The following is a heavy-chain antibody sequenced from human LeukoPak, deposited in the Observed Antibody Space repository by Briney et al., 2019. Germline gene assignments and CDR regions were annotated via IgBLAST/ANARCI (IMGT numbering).Heavy chain of an antibody. CDR2: IYYSGST. Sequence: SETLSLTCTVSGGSISSYYWSWIRQPPGKGLEWIGYIYYSGSTNYNPSLKSRVTISVDTSKNQFSLKLSSVTAADTAVYYCARGIGYYYIYFDYWGQGTLVTVSS. V-gene: IGHV4-59*01. J-gene: IGHJ4*02. CDR3: ARGIGYYYIYFDY. CDR1: GGSISSYY. D-gene: IGHD3-22*01.